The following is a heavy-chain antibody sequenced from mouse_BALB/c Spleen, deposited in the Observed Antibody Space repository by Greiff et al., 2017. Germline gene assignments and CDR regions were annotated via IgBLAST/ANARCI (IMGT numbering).Heavy chain of an antibody. J-gene: IGHJ3*01. CDR2: IAPGSGST. Sequence: DLVKPGASVKLSCKASGYTFTSYWINWIKQRPGQGLEWIGRIAPGSGSTYYNEMFKGKATLTVDTSSSTAYIQLSSLSSEDSAVYFCARDYGSSRGFAYWGQGTLVTVSA. V-gene: IGHV1S41*01. CDR3: ARDYGSSRGFAY. D-gene: IGHD1-1*01. CDR1: GYTFTSYW.